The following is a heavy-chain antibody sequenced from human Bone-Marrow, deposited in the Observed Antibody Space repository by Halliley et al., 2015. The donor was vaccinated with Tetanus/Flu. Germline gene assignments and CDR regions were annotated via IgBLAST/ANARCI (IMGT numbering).Heavy chain of an antibody. D-gene: IGHD6-13*01. CDR1: GGSISKSNW. Sequence: TLSLTCSVSGGSISKSNWWFWVRQSPGKGLEWIGKIYHSGTTDYNPSLKSRVTMSVDKSRNSFSLKLRSVTAADTAIYFCARDQGSAGGAGAAFGIWGRGTLFIVS. J-gene: IGHJ3*02. CDR3: ARDQGSAGGAGAAFGI. V-gene: IGHV4-4*01. CDR2: IYHSGTT.